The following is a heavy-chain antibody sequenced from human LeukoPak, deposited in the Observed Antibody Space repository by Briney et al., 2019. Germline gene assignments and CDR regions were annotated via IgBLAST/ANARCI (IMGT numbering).Heavy chain of an antibody. CDR2: ISSSSSYI. D-gene: IGHD6-19*01. V-gene: IGHV3-21*01. J-gene: IGHJ4*02. CDR3: ARDPVAGGFSDY. Sequence: GGSLRLSCAASGFTFSSYSMNWVRQAPGKGLEWVSSISSSSSYIYYADSVKGRFTISRDNAKNSLYLQTNSLRAEDTAVYYCARDPVAGGFSDYWGQGTLVTVSS. CDR1: GFTFSSYS.